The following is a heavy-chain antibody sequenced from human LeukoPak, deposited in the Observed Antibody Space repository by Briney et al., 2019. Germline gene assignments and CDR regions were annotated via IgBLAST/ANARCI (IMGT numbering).Heavy chain of an antibody. D-gene: IGHD1-26*01. CDR2: IYPADSQT. CDR3: ARLTGYFPGVHFDY. CDR1: GCGFPNYW. Sequence: GESLKISCKGSGCGFPNYWIAWVRQMPGKGLEWMGIIYPADSQTKYSPSFQGQVTISADQSINTAYLQWSSLKASDTAMYFCARLTGYFPGVHFDYCGQGTLVTVSS. J-gene: IGHJ4*02. V-gene: IGHV5-51*01.